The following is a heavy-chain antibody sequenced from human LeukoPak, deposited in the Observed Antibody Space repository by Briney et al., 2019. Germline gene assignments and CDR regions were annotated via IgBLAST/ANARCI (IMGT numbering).Heavy chain of an antibody. J-gene: IGHJ4*02. D-gene: IGHD3-10*01. CDR2: THYSGNT. Sequence: SETLSLTCTVSGGSISTYSWSWVRQPPGKGLEWIGYTHYSGNTNYNPSLKSRVTLSLDTSKNQFSLKLSSVTDADTAVYYCASDYGSGSYRFDYWGQGTLATVSS. V-gene: IGHV4-59*01. CDR3: ASDYGSGSYRFDY. CDR1: GGSISTYS.